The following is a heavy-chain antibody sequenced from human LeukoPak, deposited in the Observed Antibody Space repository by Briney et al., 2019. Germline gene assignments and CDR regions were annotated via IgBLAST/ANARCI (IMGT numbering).Heavy chain of an antibody. Sequence: GGSLRLSCAASGFTFSSYWMSWVRQAPGKGLEWVANIKEVGSEKYYVDSVKGRFTISRDNAKNSLYLQMNSLRTEDTALYYCAKDRRHTVSGGYFDLWGRGTLVIVSS. CDR1: GFTFSSYW. V-gene: IGHV3-7*03. D-gene: IGHD3-10*01. J-gene: IGHJ2*01. CDR3: AKDRRHTVSGGYFDL. CDR2: IKEVGSEK.